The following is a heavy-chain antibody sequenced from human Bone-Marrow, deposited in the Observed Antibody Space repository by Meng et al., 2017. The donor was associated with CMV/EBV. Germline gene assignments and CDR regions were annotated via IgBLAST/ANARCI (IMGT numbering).Heavy chain of an antibody. CDR3: ARDYYYYGSGSYGRPLGEIDY. V-gene: IGHV1-18*01. D-gene: IGHD3-10*01. J-gene: IGHJ4*02. CDR2: ISAYTGNT. Sequence: ASVKVSCKASGYTFTSYGSRWVRQAPGQGLEWMGWISAYTGNTNYAQKLQGRVIMTTDTSTSTAYMELRSLRSDDTAVYYCARDYYYYGSGSYGRPLGEIDYWGQGTLVTVSS. CDR1: GYTFTSYG.